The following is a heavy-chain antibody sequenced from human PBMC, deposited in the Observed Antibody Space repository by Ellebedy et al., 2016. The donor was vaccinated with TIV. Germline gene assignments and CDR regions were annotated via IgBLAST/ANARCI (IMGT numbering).Heavy chain of an antibody. CDR2: IWYDGSIQ. CDR1: GFTFSTYG. Sequence: PGGSLRLSCAASGFTFSTYGMHRVRQAPGKGLEWVAVIWYDGSIQYYADSVKGRFTISRDNSKNTLSLQMNSLRVEDTAVYYCAGERSWNDPFDYWGQGTLVTVSS. V-gene: IGHV3-33*08. J-gene: IGHJ4*02. CDR3: AGERSWNDPFDY. D-gene: IGHD1-1*01.